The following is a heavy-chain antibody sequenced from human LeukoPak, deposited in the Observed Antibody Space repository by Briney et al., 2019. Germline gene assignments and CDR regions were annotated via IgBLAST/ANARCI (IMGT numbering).Heavy chain of an antibody. J-gene: IGHJ4*02. CDR1: GGSISSYY. V-gene: IGHV4-59*12. D-gene: IGHD6-13*01. Sequence: PSETLSLTCTVSGGSISSYYWSWIRQPPGKGLEWIGYIYYSGSTNYNPSLKSRVTISVDTSKNQFSLKLSSVTAADTAVYYCARGREVFGIAAAGTFIDYWGQGTLVTVSS. CDR3: ARGREVFGIAAAGTFIDY. CDR2: IYYSGST.